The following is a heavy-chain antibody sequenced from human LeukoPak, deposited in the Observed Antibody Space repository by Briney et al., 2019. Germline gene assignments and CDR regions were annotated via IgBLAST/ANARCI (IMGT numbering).Heavy chain of an antibody. D-gene: IGHD3-22*01. CDR2: ISSSGSTI. CDR1: GFTFSDYY. CDR3: ARDHGYYDSSGYPDAFDI. J-gene: IGHJ3*02. V-gene: IGHV3-11*04. Sequence: PGGSLRLSCAASGFTFSDYYMSWIRQAPGKGLEWVSYISSSGSTIYYADSVKGRFTISRDNAKNSLHLQMNSLRAEDTAVYYCARDHGYYDSSGYPDAFDIWGQGTMVTVSS.